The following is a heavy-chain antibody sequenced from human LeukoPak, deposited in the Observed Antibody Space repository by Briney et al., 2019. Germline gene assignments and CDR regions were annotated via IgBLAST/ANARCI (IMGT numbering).Heavy chain of an antibody. V-gene: IGHV3-74*01. CDR1: GFTFSNYW. J-gene: IGHJ6*03. Sequence: PGGSLRLSCAASGFTFSNYWMHWVRQAPGKGLVWVSRIHSDGSSTTYADSVKGRFTISRDNSKNTLDLQMNSLRAEDTAVHYCAKGTGRVYYYYMDVWGKGTTVTISS. CDR3: AKGTGRVYYYYMDV. D-gene: IGHD3/OR15-3a*01. CDR2: IHSDGSST.